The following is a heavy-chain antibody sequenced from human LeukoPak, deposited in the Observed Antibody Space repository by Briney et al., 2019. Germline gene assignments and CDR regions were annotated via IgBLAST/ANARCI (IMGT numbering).Heavy chain of an antibody. D-gene: IGHD5-18*01. Sequence: PGGSLRLSCAASGFTFSSYAMTRVRQAPGKGLEWVSAISGSGDSTNYADPVKGRFTIARDNSKNTLYLQMNSLRAEDTAVYYCAKVPWILLWTHHFDSWGQGTLVTVSS. V-gene: IGHV3-23*01. J-gene: IGHJ4*02. CDR1: GFTFSSYA. CDR2: ISGSGDST. CDR3: AKVPWILLWTHHFDS.